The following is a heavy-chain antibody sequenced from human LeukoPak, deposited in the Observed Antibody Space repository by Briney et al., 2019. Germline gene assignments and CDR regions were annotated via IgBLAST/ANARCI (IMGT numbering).Heavy chain of an antibody. CDR1: GGSISSYY. V-gene: IGHV4-4*07. CDR3: ARGRLGRQHASFFDS. J-gene: IGHJ4*02. D-gene: IGHD2-2*01. Sequence: SETLSLTCTVSGGSISSYYWSWIRQPAGKGLEWIGRIHTTGGTRYNPSLKSRITMSLDASKNQFTLKLSSVTAADTAVYYCARGRLGRQHASFFDSWGQGTLVTVSS. CDR2: IHTTGGT.